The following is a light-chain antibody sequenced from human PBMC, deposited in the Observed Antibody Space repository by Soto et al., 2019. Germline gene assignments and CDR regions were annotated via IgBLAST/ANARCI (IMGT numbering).Light chain of an antibody. CDR2: AAS. CDR1: QGVGSW. Sequence: DIQMTQSPSSVPASVGDRVTITCRASQGVGSWLAWYQQKSGKAPELLIYAASNLRSGVPSRFSGSGSGTDFTLTISSLQPEDFATYYCQQANSFPRTFGQGTKVEIK. CDR3: QQANSFPRT. J-gene: IGKJ1*01. V-gene: IGKV1-12*01.